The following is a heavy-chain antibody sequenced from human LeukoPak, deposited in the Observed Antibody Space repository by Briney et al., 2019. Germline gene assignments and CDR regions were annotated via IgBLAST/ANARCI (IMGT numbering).Heavy chain of an antibody. CDR1: GYSFTSYW. CDR2: IYPGDSDT. Sequence: GESLKISCKGSGYSFTSYWIGWVRQMPGKGLEWVGIIYPGDSDTRYSPSFQGQVTISADKSISTAYLQWSSLKASDTAMYYCARADSGSYYGGAFDIWGQGTMVTVSS. CDR3: ARADSGSYYGGAFDI. D-gene: IGHD1-26*01. J-gene: IGHJ3*02. V-gene: IGHV5-51*03.